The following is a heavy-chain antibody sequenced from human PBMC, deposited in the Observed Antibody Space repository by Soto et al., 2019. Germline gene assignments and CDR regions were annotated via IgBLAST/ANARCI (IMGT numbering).Heavy chain of an antibody. V-gene: IGHV4-30-4*01. D-gene: IGHD3-3*01. Sequence: QVQLQESGPGLVKPSQTLSLTCTVSGGSISSGDYYWSWIRQPPGKGLEWIGYIYYSGSTYYNPSLKSRVTISVDTSKNQFSLNLSSVTAADTAVYYXAKEPVSITIFGVSGXDVWGRGTTVTVSS. J-gene: IGHJ6*02. CDR3: AKEPVSITIFGVSGXDV. CDR1: GGSISSGDYY. CDR2: IYYSGST.